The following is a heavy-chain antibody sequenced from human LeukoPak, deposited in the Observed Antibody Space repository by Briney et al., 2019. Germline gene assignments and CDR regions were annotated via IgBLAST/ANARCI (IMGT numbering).Heavy chain of an antibody. CDR1: GGSFSGYY. V-gene: IGHV4-34*01. CDR3: ARVLRPGSDYYFDY. J-gene: IGHJ4*02. Sequence: SETLSLTCAVYGGSFSGYYWSWIRQPPGKGLEWIGEINHSGSTNYNPSLKSRVTISVDTSKNQFSLKLSSVTAADTAVYYCARVLRPGSDYYFDYWGQGTPVTVSS. D-gene: IGHD3/OR15-3a*01. CDR2: INHSGST.